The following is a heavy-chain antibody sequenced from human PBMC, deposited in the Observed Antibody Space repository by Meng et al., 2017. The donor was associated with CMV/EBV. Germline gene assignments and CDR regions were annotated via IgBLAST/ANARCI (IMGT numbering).Heavy chain of an antibody. D-gene: IGHD5-18*01. CDR3: ARDAGYSGKYYYGMDV. Sequence: GGSLRLSCAASGFTFSSYAMHWVRQAPGKGLEWVAVISYDGSNKYYADSVKGRFTISRDNSKNTLYLQMNSLRAEDTAVYYCARDAGYSGKYYYGMDVWSQGTTVTVSS. J-gene: IGHJ6*02. CDR2: ISYDGSNK. CDR1: GFTFSSYA. V-gene: IGHV3-30-3*01.